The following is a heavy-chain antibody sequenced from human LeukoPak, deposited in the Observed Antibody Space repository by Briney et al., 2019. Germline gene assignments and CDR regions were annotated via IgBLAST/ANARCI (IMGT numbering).Heavy chain of an antibody. J-gene: IGHJ4*02. Sequence: GGSLRLSCAASGFTFDDYAMHWVRQAPGKGLEWVSGISWNSGSIGYADSVKGRFTISRDNAKNSLYLQMNSLRAEDTALYYCARDDKQLAGVDYWGQGTLVTVSS. D-gene: IGHD6-6*01. CDR1: GFTFDDYA. V-gene: IGHV3-9*01. CDR3: ARDDKQLAGVDY. CDR2: ISWNSGSI.